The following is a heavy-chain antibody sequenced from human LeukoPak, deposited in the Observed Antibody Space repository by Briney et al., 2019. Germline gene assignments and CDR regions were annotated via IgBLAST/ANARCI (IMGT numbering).Heavy chain of an antibody. CDR1: GGPFSGYY. CDR3: ARSLLDYYYDSRNRDY. CDR2: INHSGTT. Sequence: SETLSLTCAVYGGPFSGYYWTWIRQPPGKGLEWIGEINHSGTTNYNPSLKSRVTISVDTSKNQFSLKLSSVTAADTAVYYCARSLLDYYYDSRNRDYWGQGTLVTVSS. J-gene: IGHJ4*02. D-gene: IGHD3-22*01. V-gene: IGHV4-34*01.